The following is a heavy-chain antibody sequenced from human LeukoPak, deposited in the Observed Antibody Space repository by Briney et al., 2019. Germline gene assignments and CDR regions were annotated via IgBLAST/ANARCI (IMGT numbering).Heavy chain of an antibody. CDR1: GYTFTGYY. J-gene: IGHJ6*02. D-gene: IGHD2-2*01. V-gene: IGHV1-2*02. CDR2: INPNSGGT. CDR3: ARDSRYCSSTSCYPIYYYCYGMDV. Sequence: ASVKVSCKASGYTFTGYYMHWVRQAPGQGLEWMGWINPNSGGTNYAQKSQGRVTMTRDTSISTDYMELSRMRSDDTAVYYCARDSRYCSSTSCYPIYYYCYGMDVWGQGPTVTVSS.